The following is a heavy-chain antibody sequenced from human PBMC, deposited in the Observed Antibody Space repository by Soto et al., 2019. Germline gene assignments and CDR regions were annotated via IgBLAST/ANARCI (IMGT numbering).Heavy chain of an antibody. CDR1: GYTFTSYG. D-gene: IGHD2-2*01. Sequence: QVPLVQSGAEVKKPGASVKVSCKASGYTFTSYGISWVRQAPGQGLEWMGWISAYNGNTNYAQKLQGRVTMTTDTSTSTAYMELRSLRSDDTAVYYCARDGGYCSSTSCYANWFDPWGQGTLITVSS. J-gene: IGHJ5*02. CDR3: ARDGGYCSSTSCYANWFDP. V-gene: IGHV1-18*01. CDR2: ISAYNGNT.